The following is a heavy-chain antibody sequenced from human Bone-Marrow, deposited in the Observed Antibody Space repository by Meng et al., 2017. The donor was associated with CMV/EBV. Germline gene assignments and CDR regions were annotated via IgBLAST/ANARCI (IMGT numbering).Heavy chain of an antibody. CDR1: GGSFSGYY. Sequence: GSLRLSCAVYGGSFSGYYWSWIRQPPGKGLEWIGEINHSGSTNYNPSLKSRVTISVDTSKNQFSLKLSSVTAADTAVYYCARARSSSFGQFDPWGQGTLVTVSS. CDR3: ARARSSSFGQFDP. V-gene: IGHV4-34*01. J-gene: IGHJ5*02. D-gene: IGHD6-6*01. CDR2: INHSGST.